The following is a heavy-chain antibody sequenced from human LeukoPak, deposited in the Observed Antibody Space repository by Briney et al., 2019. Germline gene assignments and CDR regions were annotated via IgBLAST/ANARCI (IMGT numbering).Heavy chain of an antibody. CDR3: ARRFYYYMDV. D-gene: IGHD3-16*01. Sequence: PSETLSLTCAVYGGSFSGYYWSWIRQSPGKGLGWIGESNDNGNTNYNPSLKSRVTISIDTSKNQFSLKLSSVTAADTALYYCARRFYYYMDVWGKGTTVTVSS. V-gene: IGHV4-34*01. J-gene: IGHJ6*03. CDR1: GGSFSGYY. CDR2: SNDNGNT.